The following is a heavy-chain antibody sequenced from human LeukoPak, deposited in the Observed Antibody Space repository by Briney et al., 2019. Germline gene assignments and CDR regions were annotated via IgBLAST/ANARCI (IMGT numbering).Heavy chain of an antibody. CDR2: IDAGNGKT. J-gene: IGHJ4*02. V-gene: IGHV1-3*01. Sequence: ASVKVSCKASGYTFTTYAIHWVRQAPGQRLEWMGWIDAGNGKTKYSQKFQGRVTITRDTSASTAYKELSSLRSEDTAVYYCARDMGSGSLHYWGQGTLVTVSS. D-gene: IGHD1-26*01. CDR1: GYTFTTYA. CDR3: ARDMGSGSLHY.